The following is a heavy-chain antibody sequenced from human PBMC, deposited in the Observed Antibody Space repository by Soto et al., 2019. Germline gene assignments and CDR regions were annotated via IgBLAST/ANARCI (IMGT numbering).Heavy chain of an antibody. CDR2: INAYNGNT. J-gene: IGHJ6*02. CDR3: AMVDVYVTPSPQDV. V-gene: IGHV1-18*01. CDR1: GYTLTELS. Sequence: ASVKVSCKVSGYTLTELSMHWVRQAPGQGLEWMGWINAYNGNTNYAQNLQGRVTLTTDTSTSTAYMELRSLRSNDTAVYYCAMVDVYVTPSPQDVWGQGTTVTVSS. D-gene: IGHD3-16*01.